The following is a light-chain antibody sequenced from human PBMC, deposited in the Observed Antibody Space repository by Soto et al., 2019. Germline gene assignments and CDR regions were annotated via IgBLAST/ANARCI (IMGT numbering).Light chain of an antibody. V-gene: IGKV1-5*03. Sequence: DIQMTQSPSTLSASVGDIVTITCRASRSISDWLAWYQQTPGKAPKLLIYKASSLKRGLPSRFSGSGSGTEFTLTISTLQPDDFATDYCQHYNHYSGTFGQGTKLEIK. CDR1: RSISDW. CDR3: QHYNHYSGT. CDR2: KAS. J-gene: IGKJ1*01.